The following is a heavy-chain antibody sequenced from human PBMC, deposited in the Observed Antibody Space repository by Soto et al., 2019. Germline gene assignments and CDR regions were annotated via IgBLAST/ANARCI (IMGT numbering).Heavy chain of an antibody. J-gene: IGHJ4*02. CDR3: ARQYVFGGSGYLPDYFAF. CDR2: IYYSGST. D-gene: IGHD2-15*01. V-gene: IGHV4-61*01. CDR1: GGFVSRCFYY. Sequence: PENLRDTYPVSGGFVSRCFYYWSWIRQPPGKGLEWIGYIYYSGSTNYNPSLKSRVTISVDTSKNQFSMKLSSVTAADTAVYYWARQYVFGGSGYLPDYFAFWGRRSLVIVSA.